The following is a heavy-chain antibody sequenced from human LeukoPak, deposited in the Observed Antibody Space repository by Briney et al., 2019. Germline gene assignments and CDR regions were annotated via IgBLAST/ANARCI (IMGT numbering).Heavy chain of an antibody. V-gene: IGHV3-9*01. Sequence: GGSLRLSCAASGFTFDDYAMHWVRQAPGKGLEWVSGISWNSGSIGYADSVKGRFTISRDNAKNSLCLQMNSLRAEDTALYYCAKDIGFVLDTAMFDYWGQGTLVTVSS. J-gene: IGHJ4*02. CDR3: AKDIGFVLDTAMFDY. CDR1: GFTFDDYA. CDR2: ISWNSGSI. D-gene: IGHD5-18*01.